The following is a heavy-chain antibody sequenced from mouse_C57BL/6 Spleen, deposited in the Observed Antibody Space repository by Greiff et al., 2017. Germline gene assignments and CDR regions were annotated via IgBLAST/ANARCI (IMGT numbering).Heavy chain of an antibody. V-gene: IGHV1-52*01. Sequence: VQLQQPGAELVRPGSSVTLSCKASGYTFTSYWMHWVKQRPIQGLEWIGNIDPSDSETHYNQKFKDKATLTVDKSSSTAYMQLSSLTSEDSAVYYCARGYYFDYWGQGTTLTVSS. CDR3: ARGYYFDY. CDR2: IDPSDSET. CDR1: GYTFTSYW. J-gene: IGHJ2*01.